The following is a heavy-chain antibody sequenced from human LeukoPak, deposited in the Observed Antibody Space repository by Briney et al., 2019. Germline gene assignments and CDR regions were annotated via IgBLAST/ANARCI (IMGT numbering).Heavy chain of an antibody. J-gene: IGHJ4*02. CDR3: ARSSGTGTFSY. Sequence: SETLSLTCTVSGDSISRSIYYWAWIRQPPGKGLEWIGSVYYGRSPYFNPSLESRATISVDTSKDHFSLKMSSVTAADTAVYYCARSSGTGTFSYWGQGTLVTVSS. V-gene: IGHV4-39*02. CDR2: VYYGRSP. D-gene: IGHD6-25*01. CDR1: GDSISRSIYY.